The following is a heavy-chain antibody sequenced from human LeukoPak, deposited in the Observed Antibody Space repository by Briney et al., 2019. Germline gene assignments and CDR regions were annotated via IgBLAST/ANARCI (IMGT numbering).Heavy chain of an antibody. V-gene: IGHV1-46*01. CDR2: IIPGGSST. Sequence: ASVKVSCKASGYTFTNYYMHWVRQAPGQGLEWMGTIIPGGSSTSKAQKFQGRVTMTSDTSTSTVYMELSSLTSEDTAVYCCARDWWDLLGYGMDVWGQGTTVIVSS. CDR1: GYTFTNYY. D-gene: IGHD1-26*01. J-gene: IGHJ6*02. CDR3: ARDWWDLLGYGMDV.